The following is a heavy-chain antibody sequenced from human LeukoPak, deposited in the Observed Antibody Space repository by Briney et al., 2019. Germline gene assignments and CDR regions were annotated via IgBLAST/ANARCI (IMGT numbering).Heavy chain of an antibody. D-gene: IGHD3-22*01. CDR2: IIPIFGTA. CDR1: GYTFTSYA. CDR3: ARGGVFYYDSSPFDY. J-gene: IGHJ4*02. Sequence: ASVKVSCKASGYTFTSYAISWVRQAPGQGLEWMGRIIPIFGTANYAQKFQGRVTITTDESTSTAYMELSSLRSEDTAVYYCARGGVFYYDSSPFDYWGQGTLVTVSS. V-gene: IGHV1-69*05.